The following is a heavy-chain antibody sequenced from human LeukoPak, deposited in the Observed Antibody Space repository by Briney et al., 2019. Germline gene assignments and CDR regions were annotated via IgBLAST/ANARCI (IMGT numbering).Heavy chain of an antibody. J-gene: IGHJ3*02. D-gene: IGHD4-17*01. CDR2: ISGYNANT. Sequence: GASVKVSCKASGYTFTSYGISWFRQAPGQGLEWLGWISGYNANTNYAQKFQGRVTMTTDTSTTTAYMELRSLRYDDTALYYCAKSHYEYGDHFDAFDIWGQGTMVTVSS. V-gene: IGHV1-18*01. CDR1: GYTFTSYG. CDR3: AKSHYEYGDHFDAFDI.